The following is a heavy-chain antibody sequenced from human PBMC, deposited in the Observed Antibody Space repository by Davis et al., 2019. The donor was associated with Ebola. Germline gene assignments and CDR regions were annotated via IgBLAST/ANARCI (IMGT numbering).Heavy chain of an antibody. Sequence: PGGSLRLSCSVSGFPFSAYYMDWVRLTPGKGLEWVGLSRNQDSRYNTEYAASVRGRFTISRDDSKKSLYLQMNSLRSEDTAVYYCVTENWYRFESWGQGTLVTVSS. V-gene: IGHV3-72*01. CDR2: SRNQDSRYNT. CDR1: GFPFSAYY. J-gene: IGHJ4*02. CDR3: VTENWYRFES. D-gene: IGHD1/OR15-1a*01.